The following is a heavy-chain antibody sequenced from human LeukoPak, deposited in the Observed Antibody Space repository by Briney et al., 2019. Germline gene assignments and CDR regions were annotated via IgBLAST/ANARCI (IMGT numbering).Heavy chain of an antibody. CDR2: IRYDGSNK. J-gene: IGHJ4*02. CDR1: GFTFSSYG. V-gene: IGHV3-30*02. Sequence: GGSLRLSCAASGFTFSSYGMHWVRQAPGKGLEWVAFIRYDGSNKYYADSVKGRFTISRDNSKNTLYLQMNSLRAEDTAVYYCARSAGSSSWYEGYYFDYWGQGTLVTVSS. CDR3: ARSAGSSSWYEGYYFDY. D-gene: IGHD6-13*01.